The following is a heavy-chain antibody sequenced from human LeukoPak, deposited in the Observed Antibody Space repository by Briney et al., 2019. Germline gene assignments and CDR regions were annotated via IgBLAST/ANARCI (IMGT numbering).Heavy chain of an antibody. D-gene: IGHD7-27*01. CDR2: ISYSGST. J-gene: IGHJ4*02. CDR3: ARDGEGDEGWDY. CDR1: GVSIVRHY. Sequence: LETLSLTCTVSGVSIVRHYWIWIRQPPGKGLEWIGHISYSGSTNYNPSLKSRVTISVDTSKNQVSLRLSSVTAADTAVYYCARDGEGDEGWDYWGQGTLVTVSS. V-gene: IGHV4-59*11.